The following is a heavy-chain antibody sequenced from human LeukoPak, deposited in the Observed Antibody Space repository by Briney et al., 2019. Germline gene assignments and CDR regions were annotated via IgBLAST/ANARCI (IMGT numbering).Heavy chain of an antibody. CDR1: GFTFSSYE. D-gene: IGHD3-22*01. Sequence: GGSLRLSCAASGFTFSSYEMNWVRQAPGKGLEWVSYISSSGSTIYYADSVKGRSTVSRDNAKNSLYLQMNSLRAEDTAVYYCARDFHVRNYDIGGYSYWGQGTLVTVST. J-gene: IGHJ4*02. V-gene: IGHV3-48*03. CDR3: ARDFHVRNYDIGGYSY. CDR2: ISSSGSTI.